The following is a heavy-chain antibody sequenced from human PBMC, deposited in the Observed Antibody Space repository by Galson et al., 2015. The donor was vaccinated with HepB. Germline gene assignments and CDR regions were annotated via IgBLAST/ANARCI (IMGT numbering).Heavy chain of an antibody. CDR3: ARDRLGGGAAAGMPRRGSYYGMDV. Sequence: SLRLSCAASGFTFSSYGMHWVRQAPGKGLEWVAVIWYDGSNKYYADSVKGRFTISRDNSKNTLYLQMNSLRAEDTAVYYCARDRLGGGAAAGMPRRGSYYGMDVWGQGTTVTVSS. CDR2: IWYDGSNK. V-gene: IGHV3-33*08. D-gene: IGHD6-13*01. CDR1: GFTFSSYG. J-gene: IGHJ6*02.